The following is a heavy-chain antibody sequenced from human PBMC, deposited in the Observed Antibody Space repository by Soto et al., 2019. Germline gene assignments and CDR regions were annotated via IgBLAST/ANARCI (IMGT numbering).Heavy chain of an antibody. Sequence: QVQLVQSGAEVKKPGASVRVSCKASGYSFTTYGVTWVRQAPGQGLEWMGWISTYNGDTRVAQQHQGRVTLTTDTSTNAAHMELRSLRSDDTAIYHCARTEGRSTRGDYWGQGTLVTVSS. CDR2: ISTYNGDT. J-gene: IGHJ4*02. CDR1: GYSFTTYG. CDR3: ARTEGRSTRGDY. D-gene: IGHD2-8*01. V-gene: IGHV1-18*01.